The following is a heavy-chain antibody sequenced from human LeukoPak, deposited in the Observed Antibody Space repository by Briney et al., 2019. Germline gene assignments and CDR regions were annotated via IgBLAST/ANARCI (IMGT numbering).Heavy chain of an antibody. CDR3: ARWTTTYLDY. CDR2: IIPIFGTA. D-gene: IGHD3/OR15-3a*01. V-gene: IGHV1-69*05. CDR1: GGTFSSYA. Sequence: SVKVSCKASGGTFSSYAISWVRQAPGQGLEWMGGIIPIFGTANYAQKFQGRVTMTRDTSTSTVYMELSSLRSEDTAVYYCARWTTTYLDYWGQGTLVTVSS. J-gene: IGHJ4*02.